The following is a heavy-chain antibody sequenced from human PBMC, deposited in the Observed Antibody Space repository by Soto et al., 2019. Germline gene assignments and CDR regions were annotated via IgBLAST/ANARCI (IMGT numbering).Heavy chain of an antibody. CDR2: IYYSGST. V-gene: IGHV4-59*01. CDR1: GGSISSYY. Sequence: SETLSLTCTVSGGSISSYYWSWIRQPPGKGLEWIGYIYYSGSTNYNPSPKSRVTISVDTSKNQFSLKLSSVTAADTAVYYCAREVGGSYSGYYYGMDVWGQGTTVTVSS. J-gene: IGHJ6*02. D-gene: IGHD1-26*01. CDR3: AREVGGSYSGYYYGMDV.